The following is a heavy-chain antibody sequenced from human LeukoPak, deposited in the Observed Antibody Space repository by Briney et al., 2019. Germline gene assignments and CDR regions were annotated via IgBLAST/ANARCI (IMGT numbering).Heavy chain of an antibody. CDR3: ERGGTESEGCYYFDY. CDR1: GGTFSSYA. J-gene: IGHJ4*02. CDR2: IIPICGTT. V-gene: IGHV1-69*05. Sequence: ASVNVSCKASGGTFSSYAITWVRQAHGQGLEWMGRIIPICGTTSYEQRFQGRVTITTDESTSTAYMDLRSLRSEDTGVYLCERGGTESEGCYYFDYWGRGTLVTFS. D-gene: IGHD2-15*01.